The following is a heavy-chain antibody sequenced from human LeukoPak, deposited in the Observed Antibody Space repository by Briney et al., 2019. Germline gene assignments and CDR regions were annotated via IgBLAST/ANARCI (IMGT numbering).Heavy chain of an antibody. D-gene: IGHD3-16*02. J-gene: IGHJ5*02. CDR2: ISYDGSNK. CDR1: GFTFSSYA. Sequence: PGRSLRLSCAASGFTFSSYAMLWVRQAPGKGLEWVAVISYDGSNKYYADSVKGRFTISRDNSKNTLYLQMNSLRAEDTAVYYCARSPLRLGELSSWGQGTLVTVSS. CDR3: ARSPLRLGELSS. V-gene: IGHV3-30*04.